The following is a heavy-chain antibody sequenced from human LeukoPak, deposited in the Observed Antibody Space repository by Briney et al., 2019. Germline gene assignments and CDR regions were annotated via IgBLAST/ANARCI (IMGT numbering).Heavy chain of an antibody. CDR1: GHTFTSYG. Sequence: SVKVSCKASGHTFTSYGISWVRQAPGQGLEWMGGIIPIFGTANYAQKFQGRVTITADKSTSTAYMELSSLRSEDTAVYYCASSQHYYDSSGYYLTDAFDIWGQGTMVTVSS. CDR2: IIPIFGTA. J-gene: IGHJ3*02. V-gene: IGHV1-69*06. CDR3: ASSQHYYDSSGYYLTDAFDI. D-gene: IGHD3-22*01.